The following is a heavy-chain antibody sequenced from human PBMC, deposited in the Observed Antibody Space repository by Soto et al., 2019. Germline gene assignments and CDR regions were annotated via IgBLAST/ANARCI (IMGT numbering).Heavy chain of an antibody. V-gene: IGHV4-61*01. D-gene: IGHD1-1*01. CDR3: ARGRLEGRGQYPSSSSGLDV. J-gene: IGHJ6*02. CDR1: GGSVSSGSYY. CDR2: IYYSGST. Sequence: SETLSLTCTVSGGSVSSGSYYWSWIRQPPGKGLEWIGYIYYSGSTNYNPSLESRVTIFLDTSKNQVSLKVSSLTAADTAVYFWARGRLEGRGQYPSSSSGLDVWGQGTTVTFPS.